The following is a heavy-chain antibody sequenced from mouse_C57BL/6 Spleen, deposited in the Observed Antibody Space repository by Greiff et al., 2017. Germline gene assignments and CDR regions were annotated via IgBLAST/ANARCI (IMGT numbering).Heavy chain of an antibody. V-gene: IGHV1-53*01. CDR1: GYTFTSYW. D-gene: IGHD1-1*01. Sequence: VQLQQPGTELVKPGASVKLSCKASGYTFTSYWMHWVKQRPGQGLEWIGNINPRNGGTNYNEKFKSKATLTADKSSSTAYMQLSSLTSEDSAVYYCAVEVTTVVADYWGQGTTLTVSS. CDR2: INPRNGGT. J-gene: IGHJ2*01. CDR3: AVEVTTVVADY.